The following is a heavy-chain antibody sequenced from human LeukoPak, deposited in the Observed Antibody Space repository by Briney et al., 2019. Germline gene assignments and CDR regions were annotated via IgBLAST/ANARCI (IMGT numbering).Heavy chain of an antibody. J-gene: IGHJ4*02. D-gene: IGHD1-7*01. Sequence: PGGSLRLSCAASGFTFSDYWMSYVRQAPGKGLEWVANVKQDGSKKYYVDSVKGRFTISRDNAENSLYLQMNSLRAEDTAVYYCARDGDYDWNYKSGFDFWGQGTLVTVSS. CDR2: VKQDGSKK. CDR3: ARDGDYDWNYKSGFDF. V-gene: IGHV3-7*01. CDR1: GFTFSDYW.